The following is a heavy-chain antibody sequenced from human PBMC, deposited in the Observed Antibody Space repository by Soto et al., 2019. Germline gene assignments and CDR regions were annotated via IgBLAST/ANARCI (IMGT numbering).Heavy chain of an antibody. J-gene: IGHJ6*03. V-gene: IGHV1-8*01. CDR2: MNPNSGNT. CDR1: GYTFTSYD. CDR3: ARGGPYGGHLYYYYYYMDV. Sequence: ASVKVSCKASGYTFTSYDINWVRQATGQGLEWMGWMNPNSGNTGYAQKFQGRVTMTRNTSISTAYMELSSLRSEDTAVYYCARGGPYGGHLYYYYYYMDVWGKGTTVTVSS. D-gene: IGHD4-17*01.